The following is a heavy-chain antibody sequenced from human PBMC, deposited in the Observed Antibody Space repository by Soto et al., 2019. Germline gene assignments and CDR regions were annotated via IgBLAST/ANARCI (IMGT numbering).Heavy chain of an antibody. Sequence: ETLSLTCAVSGGSISGSNWWSWVRQPPGKGLEWIGEIYHSGSTNYNPSLKSRVTIPVGKSKNQFSLKLSSVTAADTAVYYCARDPGYSSSWFVGWFDPWGQGTLVTVSS. V-gene: IGHV4-4*02. CDR2: IYHSGST. CDR3: ARDPGYSSSWFVGWFDP. J-gene: IGHJ5*02. D-gene: IGHD6-13*01. CDR1: GGSISGSNW.